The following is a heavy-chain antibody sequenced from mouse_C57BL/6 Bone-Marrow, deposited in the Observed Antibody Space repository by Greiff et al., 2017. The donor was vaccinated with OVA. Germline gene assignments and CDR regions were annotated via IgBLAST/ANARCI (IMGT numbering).Heavy chain of an antibody. CDR3: ARLYYDYDVYYAMDY. J-gene: IGHJ4*01. CDR1: GFTFSSYT. D-gene: IGHD2-4*01. CDR2: ISGGGGNT. Sequence: EVHLVESGGGLVKPGGSLKLSCAASGFTFSSYTMSWVRQTPEKRLEWVATISGGGGNTYYPDSVKGRFTISRDNAKNTLYLQMSSLRSEDTALYYCARLYYDYDVYYAMDYWGQGTSVTVSS. V-gene: IGHV5-9*01.